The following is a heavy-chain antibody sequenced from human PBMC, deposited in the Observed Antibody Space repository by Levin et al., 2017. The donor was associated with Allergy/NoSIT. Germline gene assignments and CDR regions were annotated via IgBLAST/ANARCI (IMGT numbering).Heavy chain of an antibody. V-gene: IGHV1-2*02. CDR1: GYTFTGYF. CDR2: INRNTGST. J-gene: IGHJ6*04. CDR3: ATIVGNGLDV. D-gene: IGHD1-26*01. Sequence: VASVKVSCKASGYTFTGYFMHWVRQAPGQGLEWMGWINRNTGSTSYAQNFQGRVTMTRDTSISTVYMELRRLRSDDTAVYYCATIVGNGLDVWGKGTTVTVSS.